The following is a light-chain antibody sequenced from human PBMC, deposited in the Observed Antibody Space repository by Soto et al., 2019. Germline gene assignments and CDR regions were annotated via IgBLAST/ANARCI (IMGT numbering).Light chain of an antibody. CDR1: SSDVGGYNY. J-gene: IGLJ2*01. Sequence: QSVLTQPASVSGSPGQSITISCTGTSSDVGGYNYVSWYQQHPGKGPKLMIYEVTNRPSGVSFRFSGSKSGNTASLTISGLQAEDEADYYCSSYTAINTVTFGGGTKVTAL. CDR3: SSYTAINTVT. CDR2: EVT. V-gene: IGLV2-14*01.